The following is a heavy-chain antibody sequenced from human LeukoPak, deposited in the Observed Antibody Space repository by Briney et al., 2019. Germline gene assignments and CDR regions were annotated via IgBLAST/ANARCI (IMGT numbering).Heavy chain of an antibody. V-gene: IGHV3-30*03. CDR2: ISYDGSNK. Sequence: GGSLRLSCAASGFTFSSYAMHWVRQAPGKGLEWVAVISYDGSNKYYADSVKGRFTISRDNSKNTLYLQMNSLRAEDTAVYYCARDLTNYGRPYFDYWGQGTLVTVSS. J-gene: IGHJ4*02. D-gene: IGHD4-17*01. CDR3: ARDLTNYGRPYFDY. CDR1: GFTFSSYA.